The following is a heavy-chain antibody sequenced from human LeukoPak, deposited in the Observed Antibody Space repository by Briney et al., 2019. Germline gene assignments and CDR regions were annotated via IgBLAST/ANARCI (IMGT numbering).Heavy chain of an antibody. V-gene: IGHV3-21*01. D-gene: IGHD3-22*01. Sequence: GGSLRLSCAASGFTFSSYSMNWVRQAPGQGLEWVSSISSSSSYIYYADSVKGRFTISRDNAKNSLYLQMNSLRAEDTAVYYCAVTTRYYDSSGYLTYFDYWGQGTLVTVSS. J-gene: IGHJ4*02. CDR2: ISSSSSYI. CDR1: GFTFSSYS. CDR3: AVTTRYYDSSGYLTYFDY.